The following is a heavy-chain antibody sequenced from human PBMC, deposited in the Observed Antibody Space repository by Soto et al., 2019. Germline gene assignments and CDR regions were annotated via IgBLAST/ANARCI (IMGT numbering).Heavy chain of an antibody. V-gene: IGHV3-11*01. CDR3: ARDWDRGYSYGYFDD. J-gene: IGHJ4*02. CDR1: GFTFSDYY. Sequence: GGSLRLSCAASGFTFSDYYMSWIRQAPGKGLEWVSYISSSGSTIYYADSVKGRFTISRDNAKNSLYLQMNSLRAEDTAVYYCARDWDRGYSYGYFDDWGQGTLVTVSS. CDR2: ISSSGSTI. D-gene: IGHD5-18*01.